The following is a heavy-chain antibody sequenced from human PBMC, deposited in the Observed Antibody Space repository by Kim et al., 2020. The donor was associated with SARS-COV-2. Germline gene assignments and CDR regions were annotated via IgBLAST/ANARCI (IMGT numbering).Heavy chain of an antibody. CDR1: GFTFSSYA. J-gene: IGHJ4*02. CDR2: ISYDGSNK. CDR3: ARATGEESYSSSWYRGYYFDY. D-gene: IGHD6-13*01. V-gene: IGHV3-30*04. Sequence: GGSLRLSCAASGFTFSSYAMHWVRQAPGKGLEWVAVISYDGSNKYYADSVKGRFTISRDNSKNTLYLQMNSLRAEDTAVYYCARATGEESYSSSWYRGYYFDYWGQGTLVTVSS.